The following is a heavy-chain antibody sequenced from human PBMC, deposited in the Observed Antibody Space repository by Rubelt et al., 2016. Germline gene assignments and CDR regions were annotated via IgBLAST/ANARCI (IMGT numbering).Heavy chain of an antibody. V-gene: IGHV4-59*12. J-gene: IGHJ4*02. CDR2: VYYSGST. D-gene: IGHD1-26*01. CDR1: GGSISGYY. CDR3: ARTTGSNWF. Sequence: QVQLQESGPGLVKPSETLSLTCSVSGGSISGYYWSWIRQPPGKGLEWIGSVYYSGSTYYNPSLKSRVTISVDTSKNQFSLRLRSGTAADPAVYYCARTTGSNWFWGQGTLVTVSS.